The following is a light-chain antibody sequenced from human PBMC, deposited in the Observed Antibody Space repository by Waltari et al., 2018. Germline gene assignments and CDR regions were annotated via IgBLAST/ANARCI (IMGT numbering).Light chain of an antibody. Sequence: QSALTQPASVSRSPGQSITISCTGTSSDVGGYNYVSWYQQHLGKAPKLMIYDFSKRPSGVSNRFSGSKSGNTASLTISGLQAEDEADYYCSSYTSSSTWVFGGGTKLTVL. CDR2: DFS. V-gene: IGLV2-14*01. CDR3: SSYTSSSTWV. CDR1: SSDVGGYNY. J-gene: IGLJ3*02.